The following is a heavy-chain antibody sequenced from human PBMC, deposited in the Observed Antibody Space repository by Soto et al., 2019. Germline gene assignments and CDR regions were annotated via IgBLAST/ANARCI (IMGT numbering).Heavy chain of an antibody. D-gene: IGHD6-19*01. V-gene: IGHV4-59*08. J-gene: IGHJ4*02. CDR3: ARAVGDPLYYLDY. CDR1: SDSISSYY. Sequence: QVQLQESGPGLVRPSETLSLTCTVSSDSISSYYWIWIRQSPGKGLEWIGYTDYSGNTNYNPSLKSRVTKSGDTSKNQFSLRPSSVTAADTAVYYCARAVGDPLYYLDYWGQGTLVTVSS. CDR2: TDYSGNT.